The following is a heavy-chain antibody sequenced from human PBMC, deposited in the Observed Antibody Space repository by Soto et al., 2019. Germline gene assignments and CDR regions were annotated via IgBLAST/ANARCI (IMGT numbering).Heavy chain of an antibody. CDR1: GFSFSSYA. CDR3: ARWSFDSIGYYNFDY. V-gene: IGHV3-33*01. J-gene: IGHJ4*02. D-gene: IGHD3-22*01. Sequence: QVQLVESGGGVVQPGGSLRLSCAASGFSFSSYAMHWVRQAPGKGLEWVGVIWFSGTTTIYADSVKGRFIISRDNSKTTLYLQAESLRGDDTAVYYCARWSFDSIGYYNFDYWGQGTLVTVSS. CDR2: IWFSGTTT.